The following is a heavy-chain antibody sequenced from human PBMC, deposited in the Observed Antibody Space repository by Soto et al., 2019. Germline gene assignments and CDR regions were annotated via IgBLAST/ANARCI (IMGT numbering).Heavy chain of an antibody. CDR2: IYYSGST. J-gene: IGHJ4*02. CDR3: ARLLGYCSGGSCCTFDY. Sequence: PSETLSLTCSVSGGSISSSSYYWGWIRQPPGKGLEWIGSIYYSGSTYYNPSLKSRVTISVDTSKNQFSLKLSSVTAADTAVYYCARLLGYCSGGSCCTFDYWGQGTLVTVSS. D-gene: IGHD2-15*01. CDR1: GGSISSSSYY. V-gene: IGHV4-39*01.